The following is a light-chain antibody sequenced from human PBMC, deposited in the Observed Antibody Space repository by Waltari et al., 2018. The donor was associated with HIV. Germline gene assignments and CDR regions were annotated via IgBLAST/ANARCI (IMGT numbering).Light chain of an antibody. J-gene: IGLJ1*01. Sequence: QSALTQPPPASGSPGQSVTFSCTGTNSDIGNYNYVSWFQQHQGKAPKLMIYEVTKRPSGVPDRCSGSGSGNTASLTVSVLQAEDEDDYYCSSYAGTNQFDVFGTGTKVTVL. V-gene: IGLV2-8*01. CDR2: EVT. CDR3: SSYAGTNQFDV. CDR1: NSDIGNYNY.